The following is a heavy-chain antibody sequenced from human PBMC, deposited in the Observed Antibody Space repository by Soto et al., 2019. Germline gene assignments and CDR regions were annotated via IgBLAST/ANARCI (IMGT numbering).Heavy chain of an antibody. CDR2: IYNSGST. J-gene: IGHJ4*02. V-gene: IGHV4-39*07. Sequence: SETLSLTCTVSGGSISSSSYYWGWIRQPPGKGLEWIGSIYNSGSTNYNPSLKSRVTISVDTSKNQFSLKLSSVTAADTAVYYCARGDIAAAANFDYWGQGTLVTVSS. D-gene: IGHD6-13*01. CDR1: GGSISSSSYY. CDR3: ARGDIAAAANFDY.